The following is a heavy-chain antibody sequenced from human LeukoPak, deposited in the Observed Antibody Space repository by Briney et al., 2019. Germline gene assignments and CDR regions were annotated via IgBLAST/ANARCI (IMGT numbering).Heavy chain of an antibody. V-gene: IGHV3-33*08. CDR2: IWYDGSNK. CDR3: ARDSNELPYYGSGNRPDY. D-gene: IGHD3-10*01. Sequence: PGGSLRLSCAASGFTFSSYGMHWVRQAPGKGLEWVAVIWYDGSNKYYADSVKGRFTISRDNSKNTLYLQMNSLRAEDTAVYYCARDSNELPYYGSGNRPDYWGQGTLVTVSS. J-gene: IGHJ4*02. CDR1: GFTFSSYG.